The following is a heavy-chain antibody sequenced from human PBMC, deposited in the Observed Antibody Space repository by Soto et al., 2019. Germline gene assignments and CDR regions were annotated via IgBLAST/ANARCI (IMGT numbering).Heavy chain of an antibody. D-gene: IGHD3-9*01. Sequence: EGSLRLSCAASAFIFSRDWLHLFRQAPGGGLVWVARINTDGRDTSYADSVKGRFTISRDNFKDTLYLQMNSLGAEDTAMYYCARDGPGSQHYFDLW. CDR1: AFIFSRDW. J-gene: IGHJ2*01. V-gene: IGHV3-74*01. CDR2: INTDGRDT. CDR3: ARDGPGSQHYFDL.